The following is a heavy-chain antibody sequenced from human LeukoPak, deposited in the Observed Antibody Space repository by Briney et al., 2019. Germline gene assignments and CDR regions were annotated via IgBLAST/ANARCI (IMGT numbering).Heavy chain of an antibody. Sequence: ASVKVSCKASGYTFTSYYMHWVRQAPGQGLEWMGWINPNSGGTNYAQKFQGRVTMTRDTSISTAYMELSRLRSDDTAVYYCAREGALNCSGGSCYGDSFDYWGQGTLVTVSS. CDR1: GYTFTSYY. J-gene: IGHJ4*02. CDR3: AREGALNCSGGSCYGDSFDY. CDR2: INPNSGGT. V-gene: IGHV1-2*02. D-gene: IGHD2-15*01.